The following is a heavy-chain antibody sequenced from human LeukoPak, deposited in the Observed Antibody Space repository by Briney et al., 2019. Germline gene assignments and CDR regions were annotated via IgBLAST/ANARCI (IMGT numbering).Heavy chain of an antibody. J-gene: IGHJ4*02. CDR2: IIPVYGTA. CDR1: GGTFTNYA. CDR3: ARPNKAAQYGPFDY. V-gene: IGHV1-69*05. D-gene: IGHD6-6*01. Sequence: SVKVSCKASGGTFTNYAISWVRQAPGQGLEWMGGIIPVYGTASYAQNFKGKVTITTDESTSTSYLELSSLRSEDTAVYYCARPNKAAQYGPFDYWGQGTLVTVSS.